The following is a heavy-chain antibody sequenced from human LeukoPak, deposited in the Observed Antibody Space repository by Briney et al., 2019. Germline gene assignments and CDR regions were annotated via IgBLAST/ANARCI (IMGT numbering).Heavy chain of an antibody. CDR1: GFTFSSYW. CDR3: ARAPGGSSGWYYFDY. V-gene: IGHV3-74*01. CDR2: INSDGSST. Sequence: PGGSLRLSCAASGFTFSSYWVHWVRQAPGKGLVWVSRINSDGSSTSYADSVKGRFTISRDNAKNTLYLQMNSLRAEDTAVYYCARAPGGSSGWYYFDYWGQGTLVTVSS. D-gene: IGHD6-19*01. J-gene: IGHJ4*02.